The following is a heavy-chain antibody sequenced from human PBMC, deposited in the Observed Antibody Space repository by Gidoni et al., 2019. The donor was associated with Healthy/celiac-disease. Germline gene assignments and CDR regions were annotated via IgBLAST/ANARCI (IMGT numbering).Heavy chain of an antibody. D-gene: IGHD5-12*01. J-gene: IGHJ6*02. V-gene: IGHV3-11*01. Sequence: QVQLVEAGGGLVTPGGSLRLSGAASGFPFSYYYMRWSRQVPGKGLEWVSYISSSGSTRYYADSVKGRFTITRDNAKNPLYLQMNSLRAEDTAVYYCARAYGGLGPQAPVDVWGQGTTVTVSS. CDR2: ISSSGSTR. CDR1: GFPFSYYY. CDR3: ARAYGGLGPQAPVDV.